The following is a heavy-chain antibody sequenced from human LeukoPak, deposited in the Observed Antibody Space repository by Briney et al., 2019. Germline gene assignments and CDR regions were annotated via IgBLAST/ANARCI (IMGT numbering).Heavy chain of an antibody. J-gene: IGHJ2*01. CDR1: GYTFTGYY. CDR2: INPNSGGT. D-gene: IGHD5-12*01. V-gene: IGHV1-2*02. Sequence: ASVKVSCKASGYTFTGYYMHWVRQAPGHGLEWMGWINPNSGGTNYAQKFQGRVTMTRDTSISTAYMELSRLRSDDTAVYYCARGSVDIVATIISYWYFDLWGRGTLVTVSS. CDR3: ARGSVDIVATIISYWYFDL.